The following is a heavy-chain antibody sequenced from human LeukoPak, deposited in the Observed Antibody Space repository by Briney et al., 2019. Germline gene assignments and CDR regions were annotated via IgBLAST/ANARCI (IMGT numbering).Heavy chain of an antibody. D-gene: IGHD3-22*01. CDR3: AKCLYYDSSGYYLNADY. V-gene: IGHV3-48*01. Sequence: GGSLRLSCAASGFTFSNYHRNWVRQAPGKGLEWISYISSSSSTIYYADSVKGRFTISRDNAKNSLYLQMNSLRAEDTAVYYCAKCLYYDSSGYYLNADYWGQGTLVTVFS. CDR2: ISSSSSTI. CDR1: GFTFSNYH. J-gene: IGHJ4*02.